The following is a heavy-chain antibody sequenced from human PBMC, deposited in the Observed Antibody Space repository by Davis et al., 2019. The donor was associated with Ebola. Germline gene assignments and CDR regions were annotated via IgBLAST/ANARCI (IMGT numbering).Heavy chain of an antibody. J-gene: IGHJ6*02. CDR3: ARGGDGDYVFLYNYYGMDV. V-gene: IGHV4-59*08. CDR2: ISHRGLT. Sequence: SETLSLTCTVSNGSISGYYWGWIRQTPGKGLEWIGYISHRGLTKYNPSLNSRLTISVDTSKKQFSLKLSSVTATDTAVYYCARGGDGDYVFLYNYYGMDVWGQGTTVTVSS. D-gene: IGHD4-17*01. CDR1: NGSISGYY.